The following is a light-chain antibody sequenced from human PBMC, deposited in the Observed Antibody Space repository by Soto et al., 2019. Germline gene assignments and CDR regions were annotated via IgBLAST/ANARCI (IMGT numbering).Light chain of an antibody. J-gene: IGKJ1*01. CDR3: QQYGSSGT. CDR2: GAS. Sequence: EIVFTHSPGTLSLSPVEXXXLXXXASQSVSNNYLAWYQQKPGQAPRLLIYGASNRATGIPDRFSGSGSGTDFTLTISRLEPEDFAVYYCQQYGSSGTFGQGTKVDIK. CDR1: QSVSNNY. V-gene: IGKV3-20*01.